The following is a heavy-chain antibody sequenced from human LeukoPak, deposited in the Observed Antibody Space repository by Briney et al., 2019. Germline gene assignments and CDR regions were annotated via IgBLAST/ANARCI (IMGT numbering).Heavy chain of an antibody. V-gene: IGHV1-18*01. CDR3: ARSQYDYIWGNYRNPDY. CDR1: GYTCTRYG. J-gene: IGHJ4*02. Sequence: ASVKVSCKASGYTCTRYGITWVRHAPGQGLEWMGWISAYNGNTNYAQKVQGRVTMTTDTSTSTAYMELRSLRSDDTAVYYCARSQYDYIWGNYRNPDYWGQGTLVTVSS. D-gene: IGHD3-16*02. CDR2: ISAYNGNT.